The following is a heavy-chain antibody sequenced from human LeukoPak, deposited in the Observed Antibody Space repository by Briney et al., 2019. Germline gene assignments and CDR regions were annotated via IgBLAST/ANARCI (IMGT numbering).Heavy chain of an antibody. D-gene: IGHD3-10*01. CDR1: GGTFSSYA. J-gene: IGHJ6*04. CDR3: AGGSGSYSVGYYYYYGMDV. CDR2: XXXXFGTA. V-gene: IGHV1-69*06. Sequence: SVKVSCKASGGTFSSYAISWVRQAPGQGLEXXXXXXXXFGTANYAQKFQGRVTITADKSTSTAYMELSSLRSEDTAVYYCAGGSGSYSVGYYYYYGMDVWGKGTTVTVSS.